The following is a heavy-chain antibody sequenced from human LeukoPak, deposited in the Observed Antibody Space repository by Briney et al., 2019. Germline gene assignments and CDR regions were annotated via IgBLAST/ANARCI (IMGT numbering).Heavy chain of an antibody. J-gene: IGHJ4*02. D-gene: IGHD3-10*01. V-gene: IGHV3-64*01. Sequence: PGGSLRLSCAASGFTFSSYAMHWVRQAPGKGLEYVSVISSNGGSTYYANSVKGRSTISRDNSKNTLYLQMGSLRAEDMAVYYCARGGLLWFGELSGYWGQGTLVTVSS. CDR2: ISSNGGST. CDR3: ARGGLLWFGELSGY. CDR1: GFTFSSYA.